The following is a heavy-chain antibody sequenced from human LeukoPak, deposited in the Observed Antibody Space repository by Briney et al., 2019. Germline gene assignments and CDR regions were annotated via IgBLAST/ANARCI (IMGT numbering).Heavy chain of an antibody. CDR1: GYTCTSYW. Sequence: GESLQISCRASGYTCTSYWIGWVRQMPDKGLEWMAIIYPGADSDMRYSPSFQGQVTISFDRSINTAYLQWSSLKASDTAMYYCARNHYYGAGTYYNVFDALDFWGQGTMVTVSS. J-gene: IGHJ3*01. D-gene: IGHD3-10*01. CDR3: ARNHYYGAGTYYNVFDALDF. V-gene: IGHV5-51*01. CDR2: IYPGADSDM.